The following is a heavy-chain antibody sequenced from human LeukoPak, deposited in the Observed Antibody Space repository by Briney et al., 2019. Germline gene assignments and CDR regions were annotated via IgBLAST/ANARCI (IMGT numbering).Heavy chain of an antibody. CDR1: GYTFTTYG. D-gene: IGHD1-26*01. Sequence: ASVKVSCKTSGYTFTTYGLSWVRQAPGQGLEWMGWISAYNCDTNYAQKLQGRVTMTTDTSTSTAYMELRSLKSDDTAVYYCARSPLREWEPRFADYWGQGTLVTVSS. J-gene: IGHJ4*02. CDR3: ARSPLREWEPRFADY. V-gene: IGHV1-18*01. CDR2: ISAYNCDT.